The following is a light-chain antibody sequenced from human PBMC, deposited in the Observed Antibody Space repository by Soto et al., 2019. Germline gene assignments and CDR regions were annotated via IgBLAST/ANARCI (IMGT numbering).Light chain of an antibody. Sequence: DSQMTQSPSSLSASVGDRVTITCQASQDIHNFLNWYQQKPGKAPKLLIYDASNLQTGVPSRFSGSGSGTDFTVTIGSLQPEDIGTYYCHQYYNLPWTFGHGTKVEIK. CDR2: DAS. CDR1: QDIHNF. V-gene: IGKV1-33*01. CDR3: HQYYNLPWT. J-gene: IGKJ1*01.